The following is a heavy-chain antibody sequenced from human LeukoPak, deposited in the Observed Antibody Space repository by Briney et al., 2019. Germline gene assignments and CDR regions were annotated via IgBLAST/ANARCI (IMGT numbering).Heavy chain of an antibody. CDR1: GFTFSSHS. CDR3: ARSALRSTSPLVDY. Sequence: PGGSLRLSCVASGFTFSSHSMNWVRQAPGKGLEWVSCISSSSSYIYYADSLKGRFTISRDNAKNSLYLQMNSLRAEDTAVYYCARSALRSTSPLVDYWGQGTLVTVSS. J-gene: IGHJ4*02. CDR2: ISSSSSYI. V-gene: IGHV3-21*01. D-gene: IGHD2-2*01.